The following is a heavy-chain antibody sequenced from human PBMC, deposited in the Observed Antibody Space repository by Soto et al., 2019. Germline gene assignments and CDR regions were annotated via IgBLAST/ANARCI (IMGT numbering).Heavy chain of an antibody. V-gene: IGHV1-18*04. Sequence: ASVKVSCKASGYTFTSYGISWVRQAPGQGLEWMGWISAYNGNTNYAQKLQGRVTMTTDTSTSTAYMELRSLRSDDTAVYYCARVFPLRCRACGGMDVWGKGTTVTVSS. D-gene: IGHD4-17*01. CDR1: GYTFTSYG. J-gene: IGHJ6*04. CDR2: ISAYNGNT. CDR3: ARVFPLRCRACGGMDV.